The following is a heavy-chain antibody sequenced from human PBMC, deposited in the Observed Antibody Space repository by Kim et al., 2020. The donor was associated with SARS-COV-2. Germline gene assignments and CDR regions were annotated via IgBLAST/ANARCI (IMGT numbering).Heavy chain of an antibody. Sequence: GGSLRLSCAASGCTVSSDGMHWGRQAPGKGLEWVAVGWYDGSDKYYADSVKGRCTISRDNSKNTLYLQMNSLRAEDTAVEYCARDPPDHVRGFDYYYGMDVWGQGTPVTVSS. D-gene: IGHD3-10*02. V-gene: IGHV3-33*01. J-gene: IGHJ6*02. CDR3: ARDPPDHVRGFDYYYGMDV. CDR1: GCTVSSDG. CDR2: GWYDGSDK.